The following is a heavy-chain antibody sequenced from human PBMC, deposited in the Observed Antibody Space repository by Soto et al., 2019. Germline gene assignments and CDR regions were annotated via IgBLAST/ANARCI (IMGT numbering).Heavy chain of an antibody. CDR3: ARDLAGHGSGSYCYTSDAFDI. V-gene: IGHV1-18*01. CDR2: ISAYNGNT. J-gene: IGHJ3*02. D-gene: IGHD3-10*01. CDR1: GYTFTSSG. Sequence: VQLVQSGAEVKKPGASVKVSCKASGYTFTSSGISWVRQAPGQGLEWMGWISAYNGNTNYAQKLQGRVTMTTDTSTSTAYKELRSLRSDDTDVYYCARDLAGHGSGSYCYTSDAFDIWGQGTMVTVSS.